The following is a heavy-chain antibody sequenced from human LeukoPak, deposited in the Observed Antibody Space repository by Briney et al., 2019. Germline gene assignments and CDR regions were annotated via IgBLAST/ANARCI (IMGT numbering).Heavy chain of an antibody. J-gene: IGHJ4*02. V-gene: IGHV4-34*01. CDR1: GGSFSGYY. Sequence: SETLSLTCAVSGGSFSGYYWSWIRQPPGKGLEWIGEINHSGSTNYNPSLKSRVTISVDTSKNQFSLKLSSVTAADTAVYYCARGVAVALVRYFDYWGQGSLVTVSS. CDR2: INHSGST. CDR3: ARGVAVALVRYFDY. D-gene: IGHD6-19*01.